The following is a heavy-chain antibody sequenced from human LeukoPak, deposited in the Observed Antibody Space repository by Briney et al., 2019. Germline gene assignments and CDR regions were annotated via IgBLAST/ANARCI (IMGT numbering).Heavy chain of an antibody. J-gene: IGHJ4*02. Sequence: PGGSLRLSCAGSGFTFSNHWMSWVRQAPGKGLEWVANIKPDGSEKYYVDSWKGRFTISRDNPENSLFLQVHSLRAEDTAVYYCARGGDYGGTYDGLRWGQGTQVTVSS. D-gene: IGHD1-26*01. V-gene: IGHV3-7*01. CDR1: GFTFSNHW. CDR3: ARGGDYGGTYDGLR. CDR2: IKPDGSEK.